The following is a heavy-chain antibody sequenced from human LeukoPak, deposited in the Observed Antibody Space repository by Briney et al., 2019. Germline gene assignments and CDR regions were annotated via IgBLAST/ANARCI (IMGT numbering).Heavy chain of an antibody. D-gene: IGHD5-18*01. CDR3: ARYTAMVAFHAHGFDI. V-gene: IGHV4-39*07. Sequence: SETLSLTCTVSGGSISSSSYYWGWIRQPPGKGLEWIGSIYYSGSTYYNPSLKSRVTISVDTSKNQFSLKLSSVTAADTAVYYCARYTAMVAFHAHGFDIWGRGTMVTVSS. CDR2: IYYSGST. J-gene: IGHJ3*02. CDR1: GGSISSSSYY.